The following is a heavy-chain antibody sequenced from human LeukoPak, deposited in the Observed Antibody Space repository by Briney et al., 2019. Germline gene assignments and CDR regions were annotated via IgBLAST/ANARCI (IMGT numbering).Heavy chain of an antibody. J-gene: IGHJ5*02. CDR1: GFTFSRYW. V-gene: IGHV3-74*01. CDR2: IKSDGSST. Sequence: GGSLRLSCAASGFTFSRYWMHWVRQAPGKGLVWVSRIKSDGSSTSYADSVKGRFTISRDNAKNTLYLQMNRLRAEDTAVYYCAVSDWFDPWGQGTLVIVSS. CDR3: AVSDWFDP.